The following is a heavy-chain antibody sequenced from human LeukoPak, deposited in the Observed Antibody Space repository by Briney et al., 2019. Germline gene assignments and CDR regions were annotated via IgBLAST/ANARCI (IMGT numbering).Heavy chain of an antibody. D-gene: IGHD3-16*01. V-gene: IGHV4-59*01. CDR1: GGSICYFF. CDR2: THYSGTT. J-gene: IGHJ5*01. Sequence: SETLSLTCNVSGGSICYFFWSWIRQPPGKGLEGIAYTHYSGTTRHNPSLKSRVSLSVDTSKNQLSLNLTSVTAADTAVYYCARGGVLPRAFDSWGQGTLVTVSS. CDR3: ARGGVLPRAFDS.